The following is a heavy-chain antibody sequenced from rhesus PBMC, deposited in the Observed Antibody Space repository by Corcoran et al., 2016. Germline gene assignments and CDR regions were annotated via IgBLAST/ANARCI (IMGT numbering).Heavy chain of an antibody. V-gene: IGHV4S10*01. J-gene: IGHJ4*01. D-gene: IGHD6-31*01. CDR2: IYGSSTST. CDR1: GGSISDSYR. CDR3: ARDIAAAGDLDY. Sequence: QVQLQESGPGVVKPSETLSLTCAVSGGSISDSYRWSWIRQPPGKGLEWIGYIYGSSTSTNYNPSPKSRVTISKDSSKNHFSLKLSSVTAAATAVYYCARDIAAAGDLDYWGQGVLVTVSS.